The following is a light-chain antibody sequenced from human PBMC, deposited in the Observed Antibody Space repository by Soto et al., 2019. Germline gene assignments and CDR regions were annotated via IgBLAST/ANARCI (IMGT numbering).Light chain of an antibody. CDR1: SSDVGGYNF. J-gene: IGLJ1*01. V-gene: IGLV2-14*01. CDR2: DVT. CDR3: SSYTSSSTLV. Sequence: QSALTQPASVSGTPGQSITIACTGTSSDVGGYNFVSWYQQHPGKAPKLMIYDVTIRPSGVSSRFSGSKSGNTASLTTSGLQAEDEADYYCSSYTSSSTLVFGTGTKLTVL.